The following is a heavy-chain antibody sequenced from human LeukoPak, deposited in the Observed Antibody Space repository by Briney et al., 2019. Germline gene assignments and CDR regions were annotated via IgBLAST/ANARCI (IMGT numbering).Heavy chain of an antibody. Sequence: GGSLRLSCAASGFTFSSYWMHWVRQTPGKGLVWVSRINSDGSGTSYADSVKGRFTISRDNSKNTLYLQMNSLRAEDTAVYYCARGGIVGATDYWGQGTLVTVSS. CDR1: GFTFSSYW. CDR2: INSDGSGT. V-gene: IGHV3-74*01. D-gene: IGHD1-26*01. J-gene: IGHJ4*02. CDR3: ARGGIVGATDY.